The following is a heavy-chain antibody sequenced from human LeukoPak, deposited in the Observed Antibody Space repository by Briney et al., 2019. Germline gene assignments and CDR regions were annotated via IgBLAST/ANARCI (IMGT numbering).Heavy chain of an antibody. V-gene: IGHV5-51*01. CDR2: IYPGDSDT. CDR1: GYSFTSYW. D-gene: IGHD3-10*01. J-gene: IGHJ4*02. CDR3: ARLRGNNYYFDY. Sequence: GESLKISCKGSGYSFTSYWIGWVRPMPGKGLGWMGIIYPGDSDTRYSPYFQGRVTISADKSISTAYLQWSSLKASNTAMYYCARLRGNNYYFDYWGQGTLVTVSS.